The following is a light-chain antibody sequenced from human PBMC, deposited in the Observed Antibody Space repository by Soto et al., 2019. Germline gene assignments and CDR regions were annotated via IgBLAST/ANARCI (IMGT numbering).Light chain of an antibody. V-gene: IGLV1-40*01. CDR2: GNN. CDR3: QSYDNSLNEWV. J-gene: IGLJ3*02. CDR1: ASSIAARYD. Sequence: QSLLTQPTSVSGAPGQRVTISCTGTASSIAARYDVHWYQQIPGTAPKLLISGNNNRPSGVPDRFSASKSGISASLAITGRQADDEADYYCQSYDNSLNEWVFGGGTKLTVL.